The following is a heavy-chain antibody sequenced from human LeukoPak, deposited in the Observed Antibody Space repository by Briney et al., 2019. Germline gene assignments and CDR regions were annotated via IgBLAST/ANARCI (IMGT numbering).Heavy chain of an antibody. CDR1: GFTFSSYA. CDR3: AKPRQRAVAGTTFDY. Sequence: PGGSLRLSCAASGFTFSSYAMSWVRQAPGKGLEWVSAISGSGGSTYYADSVKGRSTISRDNSKNTLYLQMNSLRAEDTAVYYCAKPRQRAVAGTTFDYWGQGTLVTVSS. V-gene: IGHV3-23*01. D-gene: IGHD6-19*01. J-gene: IGHJ4*02. CDR2: ISGSGGST.